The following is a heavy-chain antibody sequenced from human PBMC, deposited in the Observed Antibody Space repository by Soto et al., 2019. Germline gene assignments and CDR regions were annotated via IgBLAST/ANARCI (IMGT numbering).Heavy chain of an antibody. CDR2: IYYSGST. CDR3: ARSTVTYYYDSSGYSFDY. D-gene: IGHD3-22*01. Sequence: TSETLSLTCTVSGGSISSSSYYWGWIRQPPGKGLEWIGSIYYSGSTYYNPSLKSRVTISVDTSKNQFSLKLSSVTAADTAVYYCARSTVTYYYDSSGYSFDYWGQGTLVTVSS. J-gene: IGHJ4*02. V-gene: IGHV4-39*01. CDR1: GGSISSSSYY.